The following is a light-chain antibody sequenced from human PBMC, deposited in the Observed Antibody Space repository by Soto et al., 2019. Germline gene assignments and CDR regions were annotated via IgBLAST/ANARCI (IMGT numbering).Light chain of an antibody. CDR3: QQYSSSRT. V-gene: IGKV3-20*01. J-gene: IGKJ1*01. CDR1: QSISDK. CDR2: GGS. Sequence: EIVMTQSPATLSVSPGGRVTLSCRASQSISDKLAWYQQKPGQAPRLLIYGGSSRATGIPVRFSGSGSETDFTLTITRLEPEDFAVYYCQQYSSSRTFGQGTKVDIK.